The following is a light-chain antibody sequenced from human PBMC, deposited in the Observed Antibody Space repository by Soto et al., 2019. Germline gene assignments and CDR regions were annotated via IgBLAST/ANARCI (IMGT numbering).Light chain of an antibody. CDR1: QSITNH. CDR3: QQRYSPPYT. V-gene: IGKV1-39*01. CDR2: VDS. J-gene: IGKJ2*01. Sequence: DIQMTQSPSSLSASVGDRVTITCRASQSITNHLSWYQQKPGKAPNLLIHVDSTLQIGVPSRFSGSGSGTDFTLTISSLQREDFATYFCQQRYSPPYTFGQGTKV.